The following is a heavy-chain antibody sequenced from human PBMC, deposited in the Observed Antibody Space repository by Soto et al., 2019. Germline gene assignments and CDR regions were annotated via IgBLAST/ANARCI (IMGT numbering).Heavy chain of an antibody. Sequence: SETLSLTCTVSGGSIISGDYYWSWIRQPPGKGLEWIGYIYYSGDTSYNPSLKSRVTISIDTSKNQFSLKLSSVTAADTAVYYCASFDYYDSSGKFAEYFQHWGQGTLVTVSS. CDR3: ASFDYYDSSGKFAEYFQH. D-gene: IGHD3-22*01. V-gene: IGHV4-30-4*02. CDR2: IYYSGDT. CDR1: GGSIISGDYY. J-gene: IGHJ1*01.